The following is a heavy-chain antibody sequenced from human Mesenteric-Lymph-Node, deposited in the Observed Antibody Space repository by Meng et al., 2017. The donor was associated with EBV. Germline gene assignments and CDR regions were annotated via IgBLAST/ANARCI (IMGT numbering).Heavy chain of an antibody. CDR3: ARGAIFGIVITYFDY. Sequence: LGGGQCDPSETMAHPCEASGGPFSGYHGSRIRQPPGKGLEYIGEISHSGDTTYNPALKSRVTISVDRSRNQFSLKMASVTAADTAVYYCARGAIFGIVITYFDYWSQGTLVTVSS. J-gene: IGHJ4*02. CDR1: GGPFSGYH. V-gene: IGHV4-34*01. CDR2: ISHSGDT. D-gene: IGHD3-3*02.